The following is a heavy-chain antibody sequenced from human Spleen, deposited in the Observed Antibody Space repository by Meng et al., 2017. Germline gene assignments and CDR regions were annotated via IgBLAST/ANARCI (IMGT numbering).Heavy chain of an antibody. CDR3: ARGGIATTGTSA. J-gene: IGHJ5*02. Sequence: EVQLVESGGGLVQQGGSVRLYCAASGFTFRTYGMHWVRQAPGKGLGLVSRINNDGGSRNYADSVKGRFTIARDNAKNTLYLQMNSLRAEDTAVYYCARGGIATTGTSAWGQGTLVTVSS. V-gene: IGHV3-74*01. D-gene: IGHD6-13*01. CDR1: GFTFRTYG. CDR2: INNDGGSR.